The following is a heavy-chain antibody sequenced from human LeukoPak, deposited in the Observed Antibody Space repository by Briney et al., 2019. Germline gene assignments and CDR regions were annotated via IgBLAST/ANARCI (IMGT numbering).Heavy chain of an antibody. J-gene: IGHJ4*02. V-gene: IGHV3-30-3*01. CDR1: GFTFSSYA. CDR2: ISYDGSNK. Sequence: GRSLRLSCAASGFTFSSYAMHWVRQAPGKGLEWVAVISYDGSNKYYADSVKGRFTISRDNSKNTLYLQMNSLRAEDTAVYYCAREGSGWYWGQGTLVTVSS. D-gene: IGHD6-19*01. CDR3: AREGSGWY.